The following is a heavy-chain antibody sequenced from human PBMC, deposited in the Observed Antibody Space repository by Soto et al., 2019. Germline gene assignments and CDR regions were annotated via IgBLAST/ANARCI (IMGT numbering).Heavy chain of an antibody. J-gene: IGHJ5*02. V-gene: IGHV1-46*03. CDR2: IFTSDDRT. Sequence: QVQLVQSGAEVKKPGASVKISCKTSGYTFTPYHIHWVRQAPGQGLEWMGIIFTSDDRTIYAQNFQGGVAMTRDTSATTVYMELSSLRSDDTAVYYCAREAASTFWFDPWGQGTLVTVSS. CDR1: GYTFTPYH. CDR3: AREAASTFWFDP. D-gene: IGHD3-16*01.